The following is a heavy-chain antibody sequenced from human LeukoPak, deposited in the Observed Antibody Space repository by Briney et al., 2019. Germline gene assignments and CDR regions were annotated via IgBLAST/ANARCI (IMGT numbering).Heavy chain of an antibody. V-gene: IGHV1-2*06. Sequence: ASVKVSCEASGYTSTGCYMHWVRQAPGQGLEWMGRINPNSGATNYAQKFQGRVTMTKDTSISTAYMELSSLRSEDTAVYYCAREGCSSTSCNFNWFDPWGQGTLVTVSS. J-gene: IGHJ5*02. CDR3: AREGCSSTSCNFNWFDP. CDR1: GYTSTGCY. CDR2: INPNSGAT. D-gene: IGHD2-2*01.